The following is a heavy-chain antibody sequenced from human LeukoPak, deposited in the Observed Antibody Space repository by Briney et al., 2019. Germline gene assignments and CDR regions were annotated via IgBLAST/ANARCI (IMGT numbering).Heavy chain of an antibody. D-gene: IGHD2-21*02. V-gene: IGHV3-23*01. CDR1: GFTFSSYG. Sequence: PGGSLRLSCAASGFTFSSYGMSWVRQAPGKGLEWVSVISGSGGSTCYADSVKGRFTISRDNSKNTLYLQMNSLRAEDTAVYYCARGGHIVVVTATTSDAFDIWGQGTMVTVSS. CDR3: ARGGHIVVVTATTSDAFDI. J-gene: IGHJ3*02. CDR2: ISGSGGST.